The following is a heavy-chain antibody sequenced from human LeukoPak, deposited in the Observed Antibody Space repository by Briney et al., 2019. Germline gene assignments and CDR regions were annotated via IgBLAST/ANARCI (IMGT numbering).Heavy chain of an antibody. D-gene: IGHD4-11*01. J-gene: IGHJ4*02. Sequence: PSETLSLTCTVSGGSISSSSYYWSWIRQPPGKGLEWIGSVYYSGSTYYNPSLKSRITISVDTSKNQFSLNLSSVTAADTAVYYCARRPVYSYFDYWGQGTLVTVSS. CDR3: ARRPVYSYFDY. CDR1: GGSISSSSYY. V-gene: IGHV4-39*01. CDR2: VYYSGST.